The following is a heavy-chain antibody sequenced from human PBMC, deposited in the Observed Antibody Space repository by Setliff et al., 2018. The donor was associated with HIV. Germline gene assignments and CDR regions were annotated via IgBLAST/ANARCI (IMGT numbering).Heavy chain of an antibody. CDR1: GASISSGNW. J-gene: IGHJ5*02. V-gene: IGHV4-4*02. D-gene: IGHD2-2*01. CDR3: ARDRYCSSTSCYDNWFDP. Sequence: TLSLTCAVSGASISSGNWWSWVRQSPGKGLEWIGEIFHTGSTNYNPSLKSRVTISVDTSKNQFSLKLSSVTAADTAVYYCARDRYCSSTSCYDNWFDPWGQGTLVTVSS. CDR2: IFHTGST.